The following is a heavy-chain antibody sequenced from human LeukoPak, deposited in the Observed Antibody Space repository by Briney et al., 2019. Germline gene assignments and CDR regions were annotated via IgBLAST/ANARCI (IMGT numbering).Heavy chain of an antibody. CDR1: GDAISNSNYY. J-gene: IGHJ5*02. Sequence: SETLSLTCTVSGDAISNSNYYWGWIRQPPGKGLEWIGSIYYSGSTYYNPSLKSRVTISVDTSKNQFSLKLSSVTAADTAVYYCASRTTSSLYNWFDPWGQGTLVTVSS. CDR3: ASRTTSSLYNWFDP. D-gene: IGHD1-7*01. V-gene: IGHV4-39*07. CDR2: IYYSGST.